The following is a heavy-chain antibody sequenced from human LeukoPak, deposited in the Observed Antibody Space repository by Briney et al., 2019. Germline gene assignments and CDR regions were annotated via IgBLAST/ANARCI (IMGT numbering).Heavy chain of an antibody. CDR1: GFTFTNYG. V-gene: IGHV3-30*02. D-gene: IGHD6-19*01. J-gene: IGHJ6*03. CDR3: AKRSRSGWFPDYYYYYMDV. Sequence: GGSLRLSCAASGFTFTNYGMHWVRQAPGRGLEWVALIRYDGSNKYYADSVKGRFTISRDTSKNTLYLRMNSLKTEDTAVYYCAKRSRSGWFPDYYYYYMDVWGKGTTVTISS. CDR2: IRYDGSNK.